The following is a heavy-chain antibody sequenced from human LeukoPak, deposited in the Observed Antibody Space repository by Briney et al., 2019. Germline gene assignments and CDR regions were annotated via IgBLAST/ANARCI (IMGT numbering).Heavy chain of an antibody. D-gene: IGHD6-13*01. Sequence: ASVKVSCKASGYTFTGYYMHWVRQAPGQGLEWMGWINPNSGGTNYAQKFQGRVTMTRDTSISTAYMELSRLRSDDTAVYYCARDIAAVGTGFDHWGQGTLVTVSS. CDR1: GYTFTGYY. V-gene: IGHV1-2*02. CDR3: ARDIAAVGTGFDH. J-gene: IGHJ4*02. CDR2: INPNSGGT.